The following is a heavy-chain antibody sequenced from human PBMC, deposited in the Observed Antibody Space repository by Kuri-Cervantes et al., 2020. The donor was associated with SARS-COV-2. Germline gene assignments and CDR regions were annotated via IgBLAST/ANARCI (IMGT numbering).Heavy chain of an antibody. CDR1: GDSFTSYW. CDR2: IDPTDSYT. J-gene: IGHJ6*02. CDR3: ARHRPYYDLLTVITHYYYYGMDV. D-gene: IGHD3-9*01. Sequence: KVSCKGSGDSFTSYWITWVRQMPGKGLEWMGRIDPTDSYTNYSPSFQGHVTISADKSISTAYLQWSSLKASDTAMYYCARHRPYYDLLTVITHYYYYGMDVWGQGTTVTVSS. V-gene: IGHV5-10-1*01.